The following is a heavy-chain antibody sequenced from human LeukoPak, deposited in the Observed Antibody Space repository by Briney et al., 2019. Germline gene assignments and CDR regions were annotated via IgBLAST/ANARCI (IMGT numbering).Heavy chain of an antibody. CDR2: INSSSSYI. Sequence: GGSLRLSCAASGFTFSSYTMNWVRQAPGKGLEWVSSINSSSSYIYYADSLKGRFTISRDNAKNSLYLQMNSLRAEDTGVYYCAIVRGVYSYGHPYYFDYWGQGTLVTVS. V-gene: IGHV3-21*01. CDR1: GFTFSSYT. J-gene: IGHJ4*02. D-gene: IGHD5-18*01. CDR3: AIVRGVYSYGHPYYFDY.